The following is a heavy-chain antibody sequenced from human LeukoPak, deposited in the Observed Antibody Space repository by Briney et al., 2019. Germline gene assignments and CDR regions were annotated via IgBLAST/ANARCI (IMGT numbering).Heavy chain of an antibody. CDR1: GYIFTGYY. V-gene: IGHV1-2*02. CDR3: ARPVGSGSLSAFDI. CDR2: INPDSGAT. D-gene: IGHD3-10*01. Sequence: ASVKLSCTASGYIFTGYYMHWVRQAPGQGLEWMGWINPDSGATDYAQNFQGRVTMTRDTSISTAYMELSRLRSDDTAVYYCARPVGSGSLSAFDIWGQGTMVTVSS. J-gene: IGHJ3*02.